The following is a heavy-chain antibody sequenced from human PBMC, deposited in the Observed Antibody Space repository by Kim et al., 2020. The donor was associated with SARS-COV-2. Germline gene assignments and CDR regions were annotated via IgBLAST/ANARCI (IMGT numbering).Heavy chain of an antibody. Sequence: YNPSLKSRVTISVDTSKNQFSLKLSSVTAADTAVYYCARKTWGPYNPFDYWGQGTLVTVSS. CDR3: ARKTWGPYNPFDY. J-gene: IGHJ4*02. D-gene: IGHD7-27*01. V-gene: IGHV4-34*01.